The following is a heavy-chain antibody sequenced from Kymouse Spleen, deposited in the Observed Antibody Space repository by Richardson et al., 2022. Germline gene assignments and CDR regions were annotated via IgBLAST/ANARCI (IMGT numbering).Heavy chain of an antibody. CDR2: ISSSSSYI. J-gene: IGHJ6*02. Sequence: EVQLVESGGGLVKPGGSLRLSCAASGFTFSSYSMNWVRQAPGKGLEWVSSISSSSSYIYYADSVKGRFTISRDNAKNSLYLQMNSLRAEDTAVYYCARDPESSGFTMDYYYYYGMDVWGQGTTVTVSS. CDR1: GFTFSSYS. D-gene: IGHD6-19*01. CDR3: ARDPESSGFTMDYYYYYGMDV. V-gene: IGHV3-21*03.